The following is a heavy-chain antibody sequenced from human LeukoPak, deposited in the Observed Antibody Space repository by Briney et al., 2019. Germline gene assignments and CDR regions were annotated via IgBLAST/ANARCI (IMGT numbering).Heavy chain of an antibody. Sequence: SETLSLTCAVYGGSFSGYYWSWTRQPPGKGLEWIGEINHSGSTNYNPSLKSRVTISVDTSKNQFSLKLSSVTAADTAVYYCARESYSSGTFDYWGQGTLVTVSS. CDR3: ARESYSSGTFDY. J-gene: IGHJ4*02. V-gene: IGHV4-34*01. CDR1: GGSFSGYY. CDR2: INHSGST. D-gene: IGHD3-22*01.